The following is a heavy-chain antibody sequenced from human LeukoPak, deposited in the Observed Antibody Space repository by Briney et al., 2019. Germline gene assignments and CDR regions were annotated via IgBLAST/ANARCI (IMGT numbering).Heavy chain of an antibody. CDR3: ATGSYIVAPY. CDR2: TSGSGAGT. V-gene: IGHV3-23*01. J-gene: IGHJ4*02. CDR1: GFTFSNYA. Sequence: PGGSLRLSCAASGFTFSNYAMSWVRQAPGKGLEWVSGTSGSGAGTYYADSVKGRFTISRDNSKNTLYLQMNSLRAEDTAVYYCATGSYIVAPYWGQGTLVTVSS. D-gene: IGHD5-12*01.